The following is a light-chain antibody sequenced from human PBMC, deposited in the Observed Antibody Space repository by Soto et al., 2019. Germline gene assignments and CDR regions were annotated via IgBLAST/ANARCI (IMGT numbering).Light chain of an antibody. CDR2: GAS. CDR1: QSVSSSY. CDR3: QLYGISPH. J-gene: IGKJ5*01. Sequence: EIVLTQSPGTLSLSPGERATLSFRASQSVSSSYLAWYQQKPGQAPRLLIYGASSRATGIPDRFSGSGSGTDFTLTINRLEPEDFAVYYCQLYGISPHFGQGTRLEI. V-gene: IGKV3-20*01.